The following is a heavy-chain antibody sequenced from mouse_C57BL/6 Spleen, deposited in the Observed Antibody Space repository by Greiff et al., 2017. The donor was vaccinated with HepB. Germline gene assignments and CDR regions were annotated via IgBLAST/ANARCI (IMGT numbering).Heavy chain of an antibody. CDR1: GFTFSSYA. Sequence: EVKLVESGEGLVKPGGSLKLSCAASGFTFSSYAMSWVRQTPEKRLEWVAYISSGGDYIYYADTVKGRFTISRDNARNTLYLQMSSLKSEDTAMYYCTRGGSYYGYDYYAMDYWGQGTSVTVSS. J-gene: IGHJ4*01. CDR3: TRGGSYYGYDYYAMDY. V-gene: IGHV5S21*01. CDR2: ISSGGDYI. D-gene: IGHD2-2*01.